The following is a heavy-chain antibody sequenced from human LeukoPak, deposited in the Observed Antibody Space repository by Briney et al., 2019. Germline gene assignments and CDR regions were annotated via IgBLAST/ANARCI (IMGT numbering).Heavy chain of an antibody. J-gene: IGHJ4*02. Sequence: AETLSLIRTVSGGSLSSYYWSWIREPAGKGLECIGRIYTSRSTNYNPSLKSRYTMSVDTSKNQFSPKLSTVTAADTAVYYCARDRLDTAMVTPFDYWGQGTLVTVSS. CDR2: IYTSRST. D-gene: IGHD5-18*01. CDR3: ARDRLDTAMVTPFDY. V-gene: IGHV4-4*07. CDR1: GGSLSSYY.